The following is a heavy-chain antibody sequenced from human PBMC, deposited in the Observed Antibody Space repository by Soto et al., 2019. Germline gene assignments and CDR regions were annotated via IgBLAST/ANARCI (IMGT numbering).Heavy chain of an antibody. CDR3: ARVVAGFLYFDY. D-gene: IGHD6-19*01. J-gene: IGHJ4*02. CDR1: GGSISSYY. Sequence: SDTLSLTCTVSGGSISSYYWSWIRQPPGKGLEWIGYIYYSGSTNYNPSLKSRVTISVDTSKNQFSLKLSSVTAADTAVYYCARVVAGFLYFDYWGQGTLVTVSS. CDR2: IYYSGST. V-gene: IGHV4-59*01.